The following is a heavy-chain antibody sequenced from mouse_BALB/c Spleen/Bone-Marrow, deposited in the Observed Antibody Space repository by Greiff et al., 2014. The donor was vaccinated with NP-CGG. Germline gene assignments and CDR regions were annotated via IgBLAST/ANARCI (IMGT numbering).Heavy chain of an antibody. CDR3: ARLDYDYPWFAY. Sequence: VHVKQSGPQLVKPGASMKISCKASGYSFSGYTMNWVKQSHGKNLEWIGLINPYNGDTNYNQKFKGKATLTVDKSSSTAYMELLSLTSEDSAVYYCARLDYDYPWFAYWGQGTLVTVSA. V-gene: IGHV1-37*01. D-gene: IGHD2-4*01. J-gene: IGHJ3*01. CDR2: INPYNGDT. CDR1: GYSFSGYT.